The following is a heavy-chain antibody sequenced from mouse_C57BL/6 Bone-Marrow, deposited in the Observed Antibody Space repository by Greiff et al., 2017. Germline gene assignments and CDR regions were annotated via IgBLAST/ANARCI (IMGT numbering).Heavy chain of an antibody. Sequence: QVQLKESGAELVKPGASVKISCKVSGYAFSTYWMNWVKQRPGKGLEWIGQIYPGDGDTNYNGKFKGKATLTADKSSSTAYMRLSSLAAEDAAVYFCARYWGYFDYWGQGTTLTVSS. V-gene: IGHV1-80*01. CDR1: GYAFSTYW. CDR3: ARYWGYFDY. CDR2: IYPGDGDT. D-gene: IGHD4-1*01. J-gene: IGHJ2*01.